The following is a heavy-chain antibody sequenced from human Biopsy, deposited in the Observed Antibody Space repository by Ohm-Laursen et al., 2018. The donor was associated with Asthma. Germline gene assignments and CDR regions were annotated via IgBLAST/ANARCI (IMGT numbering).Heavy chain of an antibody. CDR2: ITGDGSQK. J-gene: IGHJ4*02. CDR3: AKARIHHFYDSSGYYQHD. Sequence: SLRLSCAASGFAVSRDHMFWGRQTPGKGLEWVATITGDGSQKFYVDSVTGRFTISRDNSKNSLYLQMNSLRAEDTAVYYCAKARIHHFYDSSGYYQHDWGQGTLVTVSS. D-gene: IGHD3-22*01. V-gene: IGHV3-7*01. CDR1: GFAVSRDH.